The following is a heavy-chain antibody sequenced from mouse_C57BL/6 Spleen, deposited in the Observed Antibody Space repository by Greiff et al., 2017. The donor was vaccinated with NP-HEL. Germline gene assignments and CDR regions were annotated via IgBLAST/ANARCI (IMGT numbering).Heavy chain of an antibody. CDR2: IWWDDDK. Sequence: QVTLKESGPGILQPSQTLSLTCSFSGFSLSTFGMGVGWIRQPSGKGLEWLAHIWWDDDKYYNPALKSRLTISKDTSKNLVFLKIANVDTADTATYYCARLITTLGARRPYFDYWGQGTTLTVSS. J-gene: IGHJ2*01. D-gene: IGHD1-1*01. CDR1: GFSLSTFGMG. V-gene: IGHV8-8*01. CDR3: ARLITTLGARRPYFDY.